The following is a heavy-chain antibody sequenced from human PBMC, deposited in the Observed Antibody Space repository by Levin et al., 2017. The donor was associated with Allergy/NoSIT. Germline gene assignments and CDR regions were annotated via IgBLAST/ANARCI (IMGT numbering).Heavy chain of an antibody. CDR3: AREQDGEVDP. CDR1: GYTFTSYA. J-gene: IGHJ5*02. CDR2: INTNTGNP. Sequence: GGSLRLSCKASGYTFTSYAMNWVRQAPGQGLEWMGWINTNTGNPTYAQGFTGRFVFSLDTSVSTAYLQISSLKAEDTAVYYCAREQDGEVDPWGQGTLVTVSS. D-gene: IGHD2-21*01. V-gene: IGHV7-4-1*02.